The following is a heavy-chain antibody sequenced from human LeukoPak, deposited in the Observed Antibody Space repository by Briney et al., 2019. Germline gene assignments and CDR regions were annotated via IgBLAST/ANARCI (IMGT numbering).Heavy chain of an antibody. CDR3: ASEKNDSSGSFDY. CDR1: GFTVSSNY. J-gene: IGHJ4*02. CDR2: IYSGGNT. V-gene: IGHV3-66*01. Sequence: GGSLRLSCGASGFTVSSNYMSWVRQAPGKGLEWVLVIYSGGNTYYADSVKGRFTISRDNSKNTLYLQMNSLRVEDTAVYYCASEKNDSSGSFDYWGQGTLVTVSS. D-gene: IGHD6-19*01.